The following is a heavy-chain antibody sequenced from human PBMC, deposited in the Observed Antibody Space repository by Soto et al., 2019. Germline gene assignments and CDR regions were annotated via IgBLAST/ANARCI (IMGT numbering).Heavy chain of an antibody. D-gene: IGHD1-26*01. V-gene: IGHV3-48*02. Sequence: EVQLVESGGALVQWGGSLRLSCAASGFTFSSYSVNWVRQAPGKGLEWVSCISSGSKTIYYADSVKGRFTVSRDNAKNSQYLQMNSLRDEDTAVYYCAREDILGARSFDYWGQGTLVTVSS. CDR2: ISSGSKTI. J-gene: IGHJ4*02. CDR3: AREDILGARSFDY. CDR1: GFTFSSYS.